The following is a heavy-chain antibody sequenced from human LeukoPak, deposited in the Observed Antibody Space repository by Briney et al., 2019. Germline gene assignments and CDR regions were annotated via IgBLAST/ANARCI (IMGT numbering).Heavy chain of an antibody. V-gene: IGHV4-61*02. CDR2: IYTSGST. J-gene: IGHJ5*02. CDR3: AIHLHSSSWYNWFDP. Sequence: SETLSLTCTVSGGSISSGSYYWSWIRQPAGKGLEWIGRIYTSGSTNYNPSLKSRVTISVDTSKNQFSLKLSSVTAADTAVYYCAIHLHSSSWYNWFDPWGQGTLVTVSS. CDR1: GGSISSGSYY. D-gene: IGHD6-13*01.